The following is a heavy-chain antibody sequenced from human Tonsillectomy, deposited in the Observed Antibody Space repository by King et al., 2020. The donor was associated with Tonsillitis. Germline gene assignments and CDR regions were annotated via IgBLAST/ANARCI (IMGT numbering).Heavy chain of an antibody. J-gene: IGHJ5*02. V-gene: IGHV5-51*01. D-gene: IGHD4-23*01. CDR3: ARRPLFGGKSGGWFDL. Sequence: VQLVESGAEVKKPGESLKISCKGSGYRFTSHWIGWVRQMPGKGLEWMGIIYPDDSDTRYSPSFQGQVTISVDKSISTAYLQWSSLKPSDTAMYYCARRPLFGGKSGGWFDLWGQGTLVTVSS. CDR2: IYPDDSDT. CDR1: GYRFTSHW.